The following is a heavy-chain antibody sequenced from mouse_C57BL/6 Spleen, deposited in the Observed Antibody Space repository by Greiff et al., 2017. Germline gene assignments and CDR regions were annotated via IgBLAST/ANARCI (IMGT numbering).Heavy chain of an antibody. CDR1: GYTFTDYN. V-gene: IGHV1-22*01. CDR3: ARGGDDGFYYLDY. Sequence: EVQLQQSGPELVKPGASVKMSCKASGYTFTDYNMHWVKPSHGKSLEWIGYINPNNGGTSYNQKFKGKATLTVNKSSSTAYMELRSLTSEDSAVYYGARGGDDGFYYLDYWGQGTTLTVSS. D-gene: IGHD2-3*01. J-gene: IGHJ2*01. CDR2: INPNNGGT.